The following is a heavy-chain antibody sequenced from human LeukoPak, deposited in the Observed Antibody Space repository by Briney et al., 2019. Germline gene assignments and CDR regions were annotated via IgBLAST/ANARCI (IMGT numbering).Heavy chain of an antibody. V-gene: IGHV4-59*01. Sequence: SETLSLTRTVSGGSISSYYWSWIRQPPGKGLEWIGYIYYSGSTNYNPSLKSRVTISVDTSKNQFSLKLSSVTAAGTAVYYCASTHNWFDPWGQGTLVTVSS. J-gene: IGHJ5*02. CDR3: ASTHNWFDP. CDR2: IYYSGST. CDR1: GGSISSYY.